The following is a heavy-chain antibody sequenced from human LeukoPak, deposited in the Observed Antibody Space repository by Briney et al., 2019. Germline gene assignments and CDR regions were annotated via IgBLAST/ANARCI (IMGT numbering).Heavy chain of an antibody. V-gene: IGHV3-11*04. D-gene: IGHD6-19*01. CDR2: MSSSGSTI. Sequence: GGSLRLSCAASGFTFNDYYMSWIRQAPGKGLEWVSYMSSSGSTIYYADSVKGRFTISRDNAKNSLYLQMNSLRAEDMAVYYCARESRQWLVLGGVDYWGQGTLVTVSS. J-gene: IGHJ4*02. CDR1: GFTFNDYY. CDR3: ARESRQWLVLGGVDY.